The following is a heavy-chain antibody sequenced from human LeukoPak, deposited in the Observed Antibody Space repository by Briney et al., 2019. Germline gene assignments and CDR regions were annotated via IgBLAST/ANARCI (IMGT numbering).Heavy chain of an antibody. CDR1: GYTFTSYD. CDR3: ARDSAGYHYNYYVDV. D-gene: IGHD6-13*01. Sequence: ASVKVPCKSSGYTFTSYDISWVRQAPGQGLEWMGRINAYSGNTNYAQKLQGRVTMTIHTSSSTAYVDLSSLRSDDTPGRYCARDSAGYHYNYYVDVWGTGKPVTVS. V-gene: IGHV1-18*01. J-gene: IGHJ6*03. CDR2: INAYSGNT.